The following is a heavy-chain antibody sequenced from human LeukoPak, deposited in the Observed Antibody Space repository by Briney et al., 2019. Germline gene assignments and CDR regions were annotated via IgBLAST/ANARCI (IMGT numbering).Heavy chain of an antibody. CDR2: ISGSGRNT. J-gene: IGHJ4*02. V-gene: IGHV3-23*01. D-gene: IGHD3-9*01. Sequence: AGGSLRLSCVASGFTFTSYAMNWVRQAPGKGLEWVSTISGSGRNTYHADSVKGRSNISRDNSKNTLYLQIHSLRAEDTAIYYCAKDGPVLRHFGKWGQGTLVTVSS. CDR1: GFTFTSYA. CDR3: AKDGPVLRHFGK.